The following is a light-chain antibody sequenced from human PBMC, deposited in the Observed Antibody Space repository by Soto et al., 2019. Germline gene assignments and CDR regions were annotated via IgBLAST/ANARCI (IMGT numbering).Light chain of an antibody. CDR1: SSNIGAGYD. J-gene: IGLJ1*01. CDR2: GNS. CDR3: QFYDSSLSGYV. Sequence: QSVLTQPPSVSGAPGQRVTISCTGSSSNIGAGYDVHWYQQLPGRAPKLLIYGNSNRPSGVPDRFSGSKSGTSASLAITGHQAEHEADYYCQFYDSSLSGYVFGTGTKVTVL. V-gene: IGLV1-40*01.